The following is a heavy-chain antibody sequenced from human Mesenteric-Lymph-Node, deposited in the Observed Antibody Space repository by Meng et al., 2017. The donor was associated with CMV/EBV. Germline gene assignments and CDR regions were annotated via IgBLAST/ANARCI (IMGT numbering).Heavy chain of an antibody. CDR2: INHSGST. Sequence: GSLRLSCAVYGGSFSGYYWSWIRQPPGKGLEWIGEINHSGSTNYNPSLKSRVTISVDTSKNQFSLKLSSVTAADTAVYYCARGGGKYYYGSGSPYYFDYWGQGTLVTVSS. J-gene: IGHJ4*02. CDR1: GGSFSGYY. CDR3: ARGGGKYYYGSGSPYYFDY. V-gene: IGHV4-34*01. D-gene: IGHD3-10*01.